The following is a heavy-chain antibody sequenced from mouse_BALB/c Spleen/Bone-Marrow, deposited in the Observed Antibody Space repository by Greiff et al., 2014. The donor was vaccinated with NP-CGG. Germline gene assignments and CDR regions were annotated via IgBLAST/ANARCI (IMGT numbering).Heavy chain of an antibody. V-gene: IGHV1-18*01. D-gene: IGHD2-1*01. CDR2: INPNNGGS. CDR1: GYTFTEYT. Sequence: EVQLQQSGPELVKPGASVKISCKTSGYTFTEYTMHWVKQSLGKSLEWIGAINPNNGGSTYNQKFKGKATSTVDKSSSTAYMELRSLTSEDSAVYYCVRGFYFGNYVFAYWGQGTLVTVSA. CDR3: VRGFYFGNYVFAY. J-gene: IGHJ3*01.